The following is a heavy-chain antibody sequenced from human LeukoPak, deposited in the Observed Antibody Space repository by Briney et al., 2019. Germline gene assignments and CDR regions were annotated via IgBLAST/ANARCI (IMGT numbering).Heavy chain of an antibody. CDR1: GGSISSYY. J-gene: IGHJ6*03. V-gene: IGHV4-59*01. CDR2: IYYSRST. CDR3: AKTTEGGYTYDYFYYYYMDV. Sequence: SETLSLTCTVSGGSISSYYWSWIRQPPGKGLEWVGYIYYSRSTNYNPSLKSRVTISVDTSKNQFSLKLSSVTAADTAVYYCAKTTEGGYTYDYFYYYYMDVWGKGTTVTISS. D-gene: IGHD5-18*01.